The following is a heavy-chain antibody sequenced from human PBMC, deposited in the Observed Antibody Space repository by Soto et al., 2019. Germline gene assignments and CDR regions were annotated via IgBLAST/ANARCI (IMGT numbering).Heavy chain of an antibody. CDR3: ATRGGHRPGYQYGMDV. V-gene: IGHV1-69*01. CDR2: IIPAFETP. J-gene: IGHJ6*02. D-gene: IGHD2-15*01. Sequence: QVQLVQSGAELKNPGSSVKVSCKASGGTFSSHAVSWVRQAPGRGLEWMGGIIPAFETPTYAQKFQGRLMITADESTSTAYMELSSLRSDDTAVYYCATRGGHRPGYQYGMDVWGQGTTVTVSS. CDR1: GGTFSSHA.